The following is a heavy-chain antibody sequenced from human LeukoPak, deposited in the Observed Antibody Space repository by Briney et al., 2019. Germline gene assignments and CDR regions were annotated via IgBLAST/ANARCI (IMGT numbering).Heavy chain of an antibody. CDR1: GFTFSDYY. V-gene: IGHV3-11*01. Sequence: GASLRLSCGAYGFTFSDYYMRWIRQAPGKGLGWVSYISSSGSNIFYADSVKGRVTISRDNAKNSLYLQMNSLRAEDTAVYYCARDLRTGITMVRGVSDYWGQGTLVTVSS. CDR3: ARDLRTGITMVRGVSDY. CDR2: ISSSGSNI. J-gene: IGHJ4*02. D-gene: IGHD3-10*01.